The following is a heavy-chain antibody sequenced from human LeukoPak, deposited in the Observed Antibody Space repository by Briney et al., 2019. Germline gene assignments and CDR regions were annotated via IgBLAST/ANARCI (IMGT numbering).Heavy chain of an antibody. CDR3: ARDLGHFGVGATLDY. J-gene: IGHJ4*02. Sequence: HPGGSLRLSCAASGFTFSNHAMSWVRQAPGKGLEWVSSISASGDSTYYADSVKGRFTISRDISKNTLFLQMNSLRAEDTAVYYCARDLGHFGVGATLDYWGQGTLVTVSS. CDR1: GFTFSNHA. CDR2: ISASGDST. V-gene: IGHV3-23*01. D-gene: IGHD1-26*01.